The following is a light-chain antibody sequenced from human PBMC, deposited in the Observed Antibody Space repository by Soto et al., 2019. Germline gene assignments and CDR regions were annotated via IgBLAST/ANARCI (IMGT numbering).Light chain of an antibody. J-gene: IGKJ4*01. CDR1: QGVRSY. CDR3: QQYNNWPLT. CDR2: GAS. V-gene: IGKV1-9*01. Sequence: IQLTQSPSSLSASVGDRVTITCRASQGVRSYLAWFQQRPGKAPKLLIFGASTLQNGVPARFSGGGFGTEFTLSISSLQSEDFAVYYCQQYNNWPLTFGGGTKG.